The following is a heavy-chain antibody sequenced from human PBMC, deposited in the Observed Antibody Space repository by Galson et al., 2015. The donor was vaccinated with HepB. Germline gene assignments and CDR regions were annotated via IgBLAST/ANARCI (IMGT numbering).Heavy chain of an antibody. V-gene: IGHV3-30*18. Sequence: SLRLSCAASGFTFSTYGIHWVRQAPGKGLEWVAVISFDGNNKYYADSVKGRFTISRDNSKNTLYLQMNSLRAEDTAVYYFAKDLGSGWSFFDFWGQGTLVTVSS. CDR1: GFTFSTYG. D-gene: IGHD6-19*01. CDR3: AKDLGSGWSFFDF. J-gene: IGHJ4*02. CDR2: ISFDGNNK.